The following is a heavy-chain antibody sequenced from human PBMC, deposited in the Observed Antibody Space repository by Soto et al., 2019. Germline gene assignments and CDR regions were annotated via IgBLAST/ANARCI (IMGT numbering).Heavy chain of an antibody. CDR1: GFTFSSYW. D-gene: IGHD2-15*01. Sequence: EVQLVESGGGLVQPGGSLRLSGAASGFTFSSYWMHWVRQAPGKGLVWVSRINSDGSSTSYADSVKGRFTISRDNAKNTLYLQMNSLRAEDTAVYYCVRTSLVVAAATREDYWGQGTLITFSS. CDR3: VRTSLVVAAATREDY. CDR2: INSDGSST. V-gene: IGHV3-74*01. J-gene: IGHJ4*02.